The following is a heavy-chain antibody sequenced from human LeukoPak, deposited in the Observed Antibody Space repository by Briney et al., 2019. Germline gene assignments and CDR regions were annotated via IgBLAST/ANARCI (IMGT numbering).Heavy chain of an antibody. J-gene: IGHJ4*02. CDR1: GFTVSNNY. D-gene: IGHD1-1*01. CDR2: IYSGGST. CDR3: ARGQNVPA. Sequence: PGGSLRLSCVVSGFTVSNNYMSWVRQAPRKGLEWVSLIYSGGSTYYADSVKGRFTISRDNSKNTVYLQMNSLRAEDTAMYYCARGQNVPAWGQGTLVTVSS. V-gene: IGHV3-53*01.